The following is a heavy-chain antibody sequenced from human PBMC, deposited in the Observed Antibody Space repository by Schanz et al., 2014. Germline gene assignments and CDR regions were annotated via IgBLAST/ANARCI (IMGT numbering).Heavy chain of an antibody. D-gene: IGHD2-21*01. Sequence: QVQLPESGPGLVKPSETLSLTCTVSGGSISNYYWSWIRQPPGKGLEWIGYIYYSGSTNYNPSLKSRVTIXXXPSKNQFSLILSXXXXXDTAVYYCTRSTLWSYDVWGRGTMVIVSS. CDR3: TRSTLWSYDV. CDR2: IYYSGST. V-gene: IGHV4-59*01. CDR1: GGSISNYY. J-gene: IGHJ3*01.